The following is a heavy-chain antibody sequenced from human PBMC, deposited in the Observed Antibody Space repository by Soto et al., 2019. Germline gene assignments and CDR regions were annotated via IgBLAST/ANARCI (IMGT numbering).Heavy chain of an antibody. Sequence: GGSLRLSCAASGFTFSSYGMHWVRQAPGKGLEWVAVISYDGSNKYYADSVKGRFTISRDNSKNTLYLQMNSLRAEDTAVYYCAKDRASRQWLGQAADYWGQGTLVTVSS. CDR3: AKDRASRQWLGQAADY. CDR2: ISYDGSNK. J-gene: IGHJ4*02. V-gene: IGHV3-30*18. CDR1: GFTFSSYG. D-gene: IGHD6-19*01.